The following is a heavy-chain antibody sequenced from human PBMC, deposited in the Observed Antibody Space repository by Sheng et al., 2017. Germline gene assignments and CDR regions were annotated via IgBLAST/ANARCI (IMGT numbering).Heavy chain of an antibody. D-gene: IGHD3-22*01. CDR1: GFAFSTYA. V-gene: IGHV3-30*04. CDR2: MSYDGSEQ. J-gene: IGHJ4*02. Sequence: QVQLVESGGGLVQPGRSLRLSCATSGFAFSTYAMHWVRQAPGKGLAWVAAMSYDGSEQHYADSVKGRFTISRDNSKNTVYLHLNTLRIEDTALYYCARDHKDVPNDIDYWGQGTLVTVSS. CDR3: ARDHKDVPNDIDY.